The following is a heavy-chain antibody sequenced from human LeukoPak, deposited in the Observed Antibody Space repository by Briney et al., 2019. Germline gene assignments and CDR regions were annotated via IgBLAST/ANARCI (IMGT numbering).Heavy chain of an antibody. CDR2: IYYSGST. CDR1: GGSISSYY. D-gene: IGHD6-13*01. Sequence: SETLSLTCTVSGGSISSYYWSWIRQPPGKGLEWIGYIYYSGSTNYNPSFKSRVTISVDTSKNQFSLKLSSVTAADTAVYYCARVYYSSSYDYWYFDLWGRGTLVTVSS. J-gene: IGHJ2*01. V-gene: IGHV4-59*01. CDR3: ARVYYSSSYDYWYFDL.